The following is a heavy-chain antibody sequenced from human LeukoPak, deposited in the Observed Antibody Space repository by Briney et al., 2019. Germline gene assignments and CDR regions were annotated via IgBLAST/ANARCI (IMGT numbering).Heavy chain of an antibody. CDR1: GFTFSNAW. D-gene: IGHD3-10*01. Sequence: GGSLRLSCAASGFTFSNAWMSWVRQAPGKGLGWVGRIKSKTDGGTTDYAAPVKGRFTISRDDSKNTLYLQMNSLKTEDTAVYYCTTEIGWFGELFAFDIWGQGTMVTVSS. CDR3: TTEIGWFGELFAFDI. V-gene: IGHV3-15*01. J-gene: IGHJ3*02. CDR2: IKSKTDGGTT.